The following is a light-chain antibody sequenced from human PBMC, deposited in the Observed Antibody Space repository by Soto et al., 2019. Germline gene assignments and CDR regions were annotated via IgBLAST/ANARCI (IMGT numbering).Light chain of an antibody. J-gene: IGKJ4*01. Sequence: ESVLTQSPATLSLSPGERATLSCRASQSVSNYLAWYQQKPGQAPRLLIYDASNRATGIPARFSGSGSGTEFTLTIDTLQSEDFAVYYCQQYNIWPLTFGGGTKVEIK. CDR3: QQYNIWPLT. CDR2: DAS. CDR1: QSVSNY. V-gene: IGKV3-11*01.